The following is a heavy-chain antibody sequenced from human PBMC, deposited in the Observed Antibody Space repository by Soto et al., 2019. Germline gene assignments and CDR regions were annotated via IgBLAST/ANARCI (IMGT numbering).Heavy chain of an antibody. Sequence: ASVKVSCKASGGTFSSYAISWVRQAPGQGLEWMGGIIPIFGTANYAQKFQGRVTITADESTSTAYMELSSLRSEDTAVYYGARVLLYSSSPFDPWGQGTLVTFSS. V-gene: IGHV1-69*13. CDR3: ARVLLYSSSPFDP. D-gene: IGHD6-13*01. CDR2: IIPIFGTA. CDR1: GGTFSSYA. J-gene: IGHJ5*02.